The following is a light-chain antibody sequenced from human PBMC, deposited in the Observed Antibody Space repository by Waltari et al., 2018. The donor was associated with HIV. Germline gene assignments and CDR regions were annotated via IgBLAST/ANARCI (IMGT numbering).Light chain of an antibody. CDR1: TGAVTSGHY. J-gene: IGLJ3*02. CDR2: DTK. CDR3: LLSYSGGPWV. V-gene: IGLV7-46*01. Sequence: QAVVTQEPSLTVSPGATVTLTCGSSTGAVTSGHYPYWFQQKPGQAPTTVIYDTKNKPSWTTARFSGSLVGDKAALTLSGAQPEDEADYYCLLSYSGGPWVFGGGTKLTVL.